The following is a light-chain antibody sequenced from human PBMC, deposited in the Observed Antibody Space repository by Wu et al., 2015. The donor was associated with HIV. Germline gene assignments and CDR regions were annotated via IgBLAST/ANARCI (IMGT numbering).Light chain of an antibody. CDR3: QQSYKTPWT. V-gene: IGKV1-39*01. Sequence: DIQMTQSPSSLSASVGDAVIITCRASQSVTKYLNWYQQKAGKAPNLLISVTSNLQSGVPSRFTGSGSGTDFTLTISSLQPEDFATYYCQQSYKTPWTFGQGPKWKS. CDR2: VTS. CDR1: QSVTKY. J-gene: IGKJ1*01.